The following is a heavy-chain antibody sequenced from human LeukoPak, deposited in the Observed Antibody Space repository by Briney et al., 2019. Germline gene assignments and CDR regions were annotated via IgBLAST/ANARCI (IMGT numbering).Heavy chain of an antibody. CDR1: GGSFSGYY. D-gene: IGHD2-2*02. Sequence: SETLSLTCAVYGGSFSGYYWSWIRQPPGKGLEWIGEINHSRSTNYNPSLKSRVTISVDTSKNQFSLKLSSVTAADTAVYYCARTPFPRYCSSTSCYTRGGYFDYWGQGTLVTVSS. J-gene: IGHJ4*02. V-gene: IGHV4-34*01. CDR2: INHSRST. CDR3: ARTPFPRYCSSTSCYTRGGYFDY.